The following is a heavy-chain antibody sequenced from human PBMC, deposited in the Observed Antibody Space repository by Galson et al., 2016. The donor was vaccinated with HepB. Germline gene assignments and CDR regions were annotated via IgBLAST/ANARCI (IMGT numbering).Heavy chain of an antibody. CDR3: ARRPPYYYHGMDV. CDR2: ITSNGGDT. CDR1: GFTFSTYP. Sequence: SLRLSCAASGFTFSTYPMHWVRQAPGKGLEYVSGITSNGGDTYYADSVKGRFTISRDNSKNTVYLQMGSMTAEDMAVYYCARRPPYYYHGMDVWGQGTTVTVSS. J-gene: IGHJ6*02. V-gene: IGHV3-64*02. D-gene: IGHD6-6*01.